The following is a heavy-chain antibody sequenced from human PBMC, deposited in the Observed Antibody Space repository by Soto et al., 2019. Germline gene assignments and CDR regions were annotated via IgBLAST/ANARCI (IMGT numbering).Heavy chain of an antibody. CDR1: GYTFTGYY. V-gene: IGHV1-2*04. Sequence: QVQLVQSGAEVKKPGASVKVSCKASGYTFTGYYMHWVRQAPGQGLEWMGWINPNSGGTNYAQKFQGWVTMTRDTSISTAYMELSRLRSDDTAVYYCARAEIGGRRDGYHSWFDPWGQGTLVTVSS. D-gene: IGHD5-12*01. CDR2: INPNSGGT. CDR3: ARAEIGGRRDGYHSWFDP. J-gene: IGHJ5*02.